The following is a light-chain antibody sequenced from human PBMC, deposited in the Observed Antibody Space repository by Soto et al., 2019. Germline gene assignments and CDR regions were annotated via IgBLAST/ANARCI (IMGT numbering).Light chain of an antibody. CDR3: QQSYSTPIT. V-gene: IGKV3-20*01. Sequence: EIVLTQSPGTLSVSRGERSTLSFRASQSVISYLAWYQQKPGQAPRLLIYGASRRATGIPDRFSGSGSGTDFTLTINSLQPEDFATYSCQQSYSTPITFGQGTRLEIK. J-gene: IGKJ5*01. CDR2: GAS. CDR1: QSVISY.